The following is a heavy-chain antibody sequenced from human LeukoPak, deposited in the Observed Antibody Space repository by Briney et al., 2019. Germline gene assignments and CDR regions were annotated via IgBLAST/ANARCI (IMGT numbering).Heavy chain of an antibody. V-gene: IGHV3-74*01. J-gene: IGHJ4*02. Sequence: GGSLRLSCAASGFTFSSYRMGWVRQAPGKGLVWVSRISGDGSSTRYADSVKGRFTISRDNAKNTLFLQMNSLRAEDTAVYYCARDNNWNYPDYWGQGTLVTVSS. D-gene: IGHD1-7*01. CDR1: GFTFSSYR. CDR3: ARDNNWNYPDY. CDR2: ISGDGSST.